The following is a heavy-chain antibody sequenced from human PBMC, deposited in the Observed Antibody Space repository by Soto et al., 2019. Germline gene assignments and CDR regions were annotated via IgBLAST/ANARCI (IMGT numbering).Heavy chain of an antibody. CDR2: ISSSSSYI. J-gene: IGHJ6*03. Sequence: GGSLRLSCAASGFTFSSYSMNWVRQAPGKGLEWVSSISSSSSYIYYADSVKGRFTISRDNAKNSLYLQMNSLRAEDTAVYYCAREEGLITTVTTYYYQDVWGQGTTVTVSS. D-gene: IGHD4-17*01. V-gene: IGHV3-21*01. CDR1: GFTFSSYS. CDR3: AREEGLITTVTTYYYQDV.